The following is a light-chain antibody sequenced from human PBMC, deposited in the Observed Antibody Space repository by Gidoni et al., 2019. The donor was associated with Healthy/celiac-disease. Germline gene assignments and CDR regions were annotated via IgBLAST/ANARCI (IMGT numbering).Light chain of an antibody. CDR3: QQYDSTPPT. CDR2: WAS. CDR1: QIVLSSSNNKNY. Sequence: DIVMTQSPDSLAVSLGERATINCKSSQIVLSSSNNKNYVAWYQQRPGQPPKLLIYWASTRESVVPDRFSGSGAGTDFTLTISSLQAEDVAVYYCQQYDSTPPTFGQXTKLEIK. J-gene: IGKJ2*01. V-gene: IGKV4-1*01.